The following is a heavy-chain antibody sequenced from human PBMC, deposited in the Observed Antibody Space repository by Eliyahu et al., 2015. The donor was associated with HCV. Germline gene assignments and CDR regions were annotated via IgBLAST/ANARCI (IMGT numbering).Heavy chain of an antibody. V-gene: IGHV3-30*03. J-gene: IGHJ4*02. Sequence: QVQLVESGGGVVQPGRSLRLSCAASGFTFSRYGMHWVRQAPGKGLEWVAVISYDGSNEYYVDSVKGRFTISRDNSKNTLYLQMNSLRGEDTAVYYCATKSSGDFDYWGQGTLVTVSS. D-gene: IGHD3-10*01. CDR3: ATKSSGDFDY. CDR1: GFTFSRYG. CDR2: ISYDGSNE.